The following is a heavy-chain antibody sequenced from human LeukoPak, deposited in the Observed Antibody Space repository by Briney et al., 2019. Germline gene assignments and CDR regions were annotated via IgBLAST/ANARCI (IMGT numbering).Heavy chain of an antibody. J-gene: IGHJ4*02. D-gene: IGHD6-13*01. CDR2: IYYTGSS. V-gene: IGHV4-39*01. CDR1: GGSISSSSYY. CDR3: ASQLGDSNSWYYFDY. Sequence: SETLSLTCGVSGGSISSSSYYWGWSRQPPGKGLEWIGGIYYTGSSYYYPSLKSRVTISVDTSKNQFSLKLSSVTAADTAVYYCASQLGDSNSWYYFDYWGQGTLVTVSS.